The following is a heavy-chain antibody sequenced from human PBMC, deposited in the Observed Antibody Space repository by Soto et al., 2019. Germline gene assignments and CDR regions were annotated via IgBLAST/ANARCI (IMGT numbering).Heavy chain of an antibody. D-gene: IGHD6-13*01. CDR2: IYYSGST. Sequence: QVQLQESGPGLVKPSETLSLTCTVSGGSISSYYWSWIRQPPGKGLEWIGYIYYSGSTNYNPSLKSRVTISVDTSKNQFSLKLSSLTAADTAVYYCASHDSGTSLEYFQHWGQGTLVTVSS. CDR3: ASHDSGTSLEYFQH. J-gene: IGHJ1*01. CDR1: GGSISSYY. V-gene: IGHV4-59*08.